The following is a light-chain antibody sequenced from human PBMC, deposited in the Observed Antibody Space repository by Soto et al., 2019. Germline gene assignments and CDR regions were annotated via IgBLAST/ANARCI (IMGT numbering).Light chain of an antibody. CDR1: QSVSRN. CDR2: GAS. CDR3: QQYDNWPPYT. J-gene: IGKJ2*01. Sequence: EIVMTQSPATLSVSTGERATLSCRASQSVSRNLAWYQQKPGQAPRLLIYGASTRATGIPARFSGSGSGTEFTLTISSRQSEDFAVYYCQQYDNWPPYTFGQGTKLEIK. V-gene: IGKV3-15*01.